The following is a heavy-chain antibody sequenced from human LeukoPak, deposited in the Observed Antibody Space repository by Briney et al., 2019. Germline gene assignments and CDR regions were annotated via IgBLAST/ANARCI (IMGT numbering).Heavy chain of an antibody. CDR2: ITTGSTFI. V-gene: IGHV3-21*01. Sequence: GGSLRLSCATSGFTFSIYNMNWVRQAPGKGLEWVSSITTGSTFISYADSVKGRFTISRDNSKNSLFLQMNSLRAEDTAVYYCARALYWAFDIWGQGTMVTVSS. D-gene: IGHD2-15*01. CDR3: ARALYWAFDI. CDR1: GFTFSIYN. J-gene: IGHJ3*02.